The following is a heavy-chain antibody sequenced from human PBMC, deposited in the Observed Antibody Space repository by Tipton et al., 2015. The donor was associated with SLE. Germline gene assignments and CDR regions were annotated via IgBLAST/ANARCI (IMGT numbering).Heavy chain of an antibody. Sequence: TLSLTCTVSGGSINAYYWSWIRQPPGKGLEWIGYIYDSGSTNYNPSLKSRVTISVDTSKNQFSLKLSSVTAADTAIYFCARDTGVDIDYWGQGIQVTVSS. V-gene: IGHV4-59*01. CDR1: GGSINAYY. CDR2: IYDSGST. D-gene: IGHD7-27*01. CDR3: ARDTGVDIDY. J-gene: IGHJ4*02.